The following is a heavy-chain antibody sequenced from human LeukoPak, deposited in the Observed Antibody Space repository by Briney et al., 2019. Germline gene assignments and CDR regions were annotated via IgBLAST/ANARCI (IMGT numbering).Heavy chain of an antibody. D-gene: IGHD3-10*01. Sequence: SETLSLTCTVSGYSLSSGYYWGWIRRPPGKGLEWIGEINHSGSTNYNPSLKRRVTISVDTSKNRFSLKLSSVTAADTAVYYCARVTPYYGSGSYSPHFDYWGQGTLVTVSS. V-gene: IGHV4-38-2*02. CDR3: ARVTPYYGSGSYSPHFDY. J-gene: IGHJ4*02. CDR2: INHSGST. CDR1: GYSLSSGYY.